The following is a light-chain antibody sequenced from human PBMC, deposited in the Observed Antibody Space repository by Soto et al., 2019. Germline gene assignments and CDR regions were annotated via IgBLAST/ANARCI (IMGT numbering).Light chain of an antibody. CDR1: SSDVGGYNY. V-gene: IGLV2-14*01. CDR2: EVS. J-gene: IGLJ2*01. Sequence: QSALTQPASVSGSPGQSITISCTGTSSDVGGYNYVSWYQQHPGKAPKLMIYEVSNRPSGVSNRFSASKSGNTASLTISGLQDEDEADYYCSSYTSSSPHVVFGGGTKLTVL. CDR3: SSYTSSSPHVV.